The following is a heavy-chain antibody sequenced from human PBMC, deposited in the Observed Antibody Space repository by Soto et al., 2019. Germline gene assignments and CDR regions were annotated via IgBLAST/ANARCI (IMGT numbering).Heavy chain of an antibody. D-gene: IGHD2-8*01. Sequence: PSETLSLTCTVSGGSISSGGYYWSWIRQHPGKGLEWIGYIYYSGSTYYNPSLKSRVTISVDTSKNQFSLKLSSVTAADTAVYYCASASARVYAIGTPGPFDPWGQGTLVTVSS. V-gene: IGHV4-31*03. CDR2: IYYSGST. CDR1: GGSISSGGYY. J-gene: IGHJ5*02. CDR3: ASASARVYAIGTPGPFDP.